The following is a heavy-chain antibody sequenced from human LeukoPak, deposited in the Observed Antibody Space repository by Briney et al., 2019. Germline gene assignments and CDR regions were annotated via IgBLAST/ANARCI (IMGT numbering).Heavy chain of an antibody. D-gene: IGHD3-3*01. CDR3: ARDGGGKQNYDFWSGGYYYYYMDV. V-gene: IGHV3-7*03. CDR1: GFSFSDYW. Sequence: GWSLRLSSAAPGFSFSDYWMNWVRQTPGKRLEWVANIKPDGSEEYYVDSVKGRFTISRDNAKNSLYLQMNSLRAEDTALYYCARDGGGKQNYDFWSGGYYYYYMDVWGKGTTVTVSS. J-gene: IGHJ6*03. CDR2: IKPDGSEE.